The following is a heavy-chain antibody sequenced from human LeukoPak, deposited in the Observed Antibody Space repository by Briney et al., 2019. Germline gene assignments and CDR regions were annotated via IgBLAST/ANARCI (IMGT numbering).Heavy chain of an antibody. CDR1: EFTVSSNY. Sequence: GGSLRLSCAASEFTVSSNYMSWVRQAPGKGLEWVSVIYSGGSTYYSDSVKGRFTISRHNSKNTLYLQMNSLRGEDTAVYYCATIGGDYVSFDNWGQGTLVTVTS. CDR3: ATIGGDYVSFDN. CDR2: IYSGGST. D-gene: IGHD4-17*01. J-gene: IGHJ4*02. V-gene: IGHV3-53*04.